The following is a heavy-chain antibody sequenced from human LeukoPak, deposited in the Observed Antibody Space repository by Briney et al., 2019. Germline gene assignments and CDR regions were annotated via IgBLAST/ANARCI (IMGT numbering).Heavy chain of an antibody. Sequence: GGSLRLSCAASGFTFSSYAMSWVRQAPGKGLEWVSAISGSGGSTYYADSVKGRFTISRDNSKNTLYLQMDSLRAEATDVYYCAKAPGVGAPPGGYWGQGTLVTVSS. CDR3: AKAPGVGAPPGGY. V-gene: IGHV3-23*01. J-gene: IGHJ4*02. CDR2: ISGSGGST. CDR1: GFTFSSYA. D-gene: IGHD1-26*01.